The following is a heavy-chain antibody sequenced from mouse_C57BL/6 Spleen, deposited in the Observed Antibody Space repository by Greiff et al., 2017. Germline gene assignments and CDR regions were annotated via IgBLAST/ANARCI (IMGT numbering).Heavy chain of an antibody. D-gene: IGHD2-3*01. J-gene: IGHJ3*01. Sequence: VQLQQPGAELVRPGSSVKLSCKASGYTFTSYWMDWVKQRPGQGLEWIGNIYPSDSETHYNQKFKDKATLTVDKSSSTAYMQLSSLTSEDSAVYYCARDGGLLFFAYWGQGTLVTVSA. CDR2: IYPSDSET. V-gene: IGHV1-61*01. CDR1: GYTFTSYW. CDR3: ARDGGLLFFAY.